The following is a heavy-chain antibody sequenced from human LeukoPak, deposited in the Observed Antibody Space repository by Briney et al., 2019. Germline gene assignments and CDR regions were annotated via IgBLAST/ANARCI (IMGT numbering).Heavy chain of an antibody. Sequence: GGSLRLSCAASGFTFSSYAMSWVRQAPGKGLKWVSTINDNGAGTYYADSVQGRFTISRDASKNTLFLQMNSLRADDTAVYYCARKTDSSGSGDYWGQGTLVTVSS. V-gene: IGHV3-23*01. CDR2: INDNGAGT. J-gene: IGHJ4*02. D-gene: IGHD3-22*01. CDR1: GFTFSSYA. CDR3: ARKTDSSGSGDY.